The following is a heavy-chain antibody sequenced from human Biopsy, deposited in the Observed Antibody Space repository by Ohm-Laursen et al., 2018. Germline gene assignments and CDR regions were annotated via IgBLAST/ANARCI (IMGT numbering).Heavy chain of an antibody. Sequence: VKISCNASGVTFDTYAFGWVRQAPGQGLEWMGGRIPYFNTIYYARNFQDRAVITTDRSARTTDMQLSGLRPDDTAVYYCVGGQRGPPIGVTVPGDAFDLWGPGTMVTVSP. V-gene: IGHV1-69*13. CDR3: VGGQRGPPIGVTVPGDAFDL. CDR1: GVTFDTYA. D-gene: IGHD2/OR15-2a*01. CDR2: RIPYFNTI. J-gene: IGHJ3*01.